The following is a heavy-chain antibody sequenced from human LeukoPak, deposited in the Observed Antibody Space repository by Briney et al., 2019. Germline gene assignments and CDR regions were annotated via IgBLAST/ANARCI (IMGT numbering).Heavy chain of an antibody. J-gene: IGHJ4*02. CDR3: TTFYTRLTDY. CDR1: GFTFSSYA. CDR2: ISGSGGST. Sequence: GGSLRLSCAASGFTFSSYAMNWVRQASGKGLEWVSDISGSGGSTYYADSVKGRFTISRDNSKNTLYVQMNSLRADDTAVYYCTTFYTRLTDYWGQGTLVTVSS. D-gene: IGHD2/OR15-2a*01. V-gene: IGHV3-23*01.